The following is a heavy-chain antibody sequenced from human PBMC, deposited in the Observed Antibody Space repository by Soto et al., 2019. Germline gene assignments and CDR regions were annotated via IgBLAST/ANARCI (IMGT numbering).Heavy chain of an antibody. CDR2: INSDGSST. Sequence: PGGSLRLSCAASGFTFSSYWMHWVRHAPGKGLVWVSRINSDGSSTSYADSVKGRFTISRDNAKNTLYLQMNSLRAEDTAIYYCARVMVGAYHFDYWGQGTLVTVSS. CDR1: GFTFSSYW. V-gene: IGHV3-74*01. D-gene: IGHD3-10*01. CDR3: ARVMVGAYHFDY. J-gene: IGHJ4*02.